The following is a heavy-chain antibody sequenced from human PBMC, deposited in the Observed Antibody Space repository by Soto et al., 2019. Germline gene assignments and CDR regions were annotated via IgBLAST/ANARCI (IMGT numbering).Heavy chain of an antibody. V-gene: IGHV3-66*01. J-gene: IGHJ3*02. D-gene: IGHD6-19*01. CDR3: ARDGIAVGGDAFDI. CDR2: IYSGGST. Sequence: EVQLVESGGGLVQPGGSLRLSCAASGFTVSSNYMSWVRQAPGKGLEWVSVIYSGGSTYYADSVKGRFTIPRDNSKNTLYLQMNSLRAEDTAVYYCARDGIAVGGDAFDIWGQGTMVTVSS. CDR1: GFTVSSNY.